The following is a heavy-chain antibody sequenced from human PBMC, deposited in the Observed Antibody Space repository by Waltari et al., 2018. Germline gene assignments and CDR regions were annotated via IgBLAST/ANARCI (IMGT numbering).Heavy chain of an antibody. V-gene: IGHV4-39*01. Sequence: QLQLQESGPGLVKPSETLSLTCTVSGGSISSRSYYWGWIRQPPGKGLEWIGSIHYSGSTYSNTSLMSRVTISVDTSKNQFSLKLTSVIAAETAVFYCARFSKSANWIDPWGQGTLVTVSS. CDR1: GGSISSRSYY. J-gene: IGHJ5*02. CDR2: IHYSGST. D-gene: IGHD3-3*02. CDR3: ARFSKSANWIDP.